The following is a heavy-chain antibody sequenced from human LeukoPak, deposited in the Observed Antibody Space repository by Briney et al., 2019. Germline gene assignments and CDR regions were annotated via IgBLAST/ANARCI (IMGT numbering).Heavy chain of an antibody. Sequence: ASVKVSCKASGYTFTSYGISWVRQAPGQGLEWMGWISAYNGNTNYAQKLQGRVTVTTDTSTSTAYMELRSLRSDDTAVYYCARALPLTTVRGVNSFDYWGQGTLVTVSS. J-gene: IGHJ4*02. CDR1: GYTFTSYG. CDR2: ISAYNGNT. V-gene: IGHV1-18*01. D-gene: IGHD3-10*01. CDR3: ARALPLTTVRGVNSFDY.